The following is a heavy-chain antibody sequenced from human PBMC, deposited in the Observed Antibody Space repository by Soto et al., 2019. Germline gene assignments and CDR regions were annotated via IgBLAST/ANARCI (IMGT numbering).Heavy chain of an antibody. Sequence: GGSLRLSCAASGFTFSSYAMSWVRQAPGKGLAWVSAVSGSGDSTYYADSVKGRFAISRDNSKNTLSLQMISLRAEDTAVYYCAKSSGITIFGVAGFYMDVWGKGTTVTVSS. D-gene: IGHD3-3*01. J-gene: IGHJ6*03. V-gene: IGHV3-23*01. CDR3: AKSSGITIFGVAGFYMDV. CDR1: GFTFSSYA. CDR2: VSGSGDST.